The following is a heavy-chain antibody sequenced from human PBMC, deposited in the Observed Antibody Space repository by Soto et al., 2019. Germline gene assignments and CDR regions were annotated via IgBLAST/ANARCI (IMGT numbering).Heavy chain of an antibody. CDR2: IYYGGST. V-gene: IGHV4-59*08. J-gene: IGHJ4*02. CDR3: AKNWNWGSLVH. CDR1: GDSISTYY. Sequence: ASETPSLTFTVSGDSISTYYWSWIRQSPGKGLEWIGFIYYGGSTNYNPSLKSRVTISVDTPKNQFSLKLSSVTAADTAVYYCAKNWNWGSLVHWGQGTLVTVSS. D-gene: IGHD7-27*01.